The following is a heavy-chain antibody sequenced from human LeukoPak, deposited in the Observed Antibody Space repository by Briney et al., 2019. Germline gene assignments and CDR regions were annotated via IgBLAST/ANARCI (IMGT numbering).Heavy chain of an antibody. J-gene: IGHJ5*02. Sequence: SETLSLTCTVSGGSISSSGYYWGWIRQPPGKGLEWIASIYYSGSTYYNPSLKSRATISVDTSKNQLSLKLSSLTAADTAVYYCARHEYSGSYYGLSWFDPWGQGTLVTVSS. CDR1: GGSISSSGYY. V-gene: IGHV4-39*01. CDR3: ARHEYSGSYYGLSWFDP. D-gene: IGHD1-26*01. CDR2: IYYSGST.